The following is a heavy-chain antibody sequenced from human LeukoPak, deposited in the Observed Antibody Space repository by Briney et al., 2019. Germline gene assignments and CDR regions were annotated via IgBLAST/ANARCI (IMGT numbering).Heavy chain of an antibody. Sequence: GRSLRLSCAASGFTFSSYAMHWVRQAPGKGLEWVSVIYSGGSTYYADSVKGRFTISRDNSRNTLFLQMNSLRAEDTAVYYCARRAGAYSHPYDYWGQGTLVTVSS. CDR3: ARRAGAYSHPYDY. D-gene: IGHD4/OR15-4a*01. V-gene: IGHV3-53*01. J-gene: IGHJ4*02. CDR2: IYSGGST. CDR1: GFTFSSYA.